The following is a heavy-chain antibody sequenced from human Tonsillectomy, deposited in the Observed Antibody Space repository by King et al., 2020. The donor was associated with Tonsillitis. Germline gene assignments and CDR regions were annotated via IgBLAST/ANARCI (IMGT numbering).Heavy chain of an antibody. CDR1: GFTFGDYA. J-gene: IGHJ3*02. CDR3: TVYYDSSSYYYDAFDI. V-gene: IGHV3-49*03. Sequence: VQLVESGGGLVQPGRSLRLSCTASGFTFGDYAMSWFRQAPGKGLEWVGFIRSKAYGGTTEYAASVKGRFTISRDDYKSIAYLQMNSLKTEDTAVYYCTVYYDSSSYYYDAFDIWGQGTMVTVSS. CDR2: IRSKAYGGTT. D-gene: IGHD3-22*01.